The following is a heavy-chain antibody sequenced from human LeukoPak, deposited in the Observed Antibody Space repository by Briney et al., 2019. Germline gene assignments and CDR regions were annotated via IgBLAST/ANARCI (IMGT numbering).Heavy chain of an antibody. Sequence: ASVKVSCKASGGTFSSYAISWVRQAPGQGLEWMGRIIPILGIANYAQKFQGRVTITADKSTSTAYMELSSLRSEDTAVYYCARDSETPTPGYSSGSSSYYYYGMDVWGQGTTVTVSS. J-gene: IGHJ6*02. CDR3: ARDSETPTPGYSSGSSSYYYYGMDV. CDR2: IIPILGIA. V-gene: IGHV1-69*04. D-gene: IGHD6-19*01. CDR1: GGTFSSYA.